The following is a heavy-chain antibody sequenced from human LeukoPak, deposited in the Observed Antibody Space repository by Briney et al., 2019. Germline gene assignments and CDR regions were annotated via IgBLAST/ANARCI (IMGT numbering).Heavy chain of an antibody. CDR3: ASSAGGISRGYFDY. V-gene: IGHV3-30-3*01. CDR2: ISYDGSNE. CDR1: GFIFSNYA. J-gene: IGHJ4*02. D-gene: IGHD3-22*01. Sequence: GRSLRVSCAASGFIFSNYAMHWVRQAPGKGLEWVAAISYDGSNEYYADSVKGRFTISRDNSQNTLYLRMNTLRTEDTAVHYCASSAGGISRGYFDYWGQGTLVTVSS.